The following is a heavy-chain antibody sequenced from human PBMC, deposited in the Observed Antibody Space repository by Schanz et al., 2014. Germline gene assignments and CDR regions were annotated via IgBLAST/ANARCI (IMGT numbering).Heavy chain of an antibody. J-gene: IGHJ3*02. Sequence: QVQLVESGGGVVQPGRSLRLSCATSGFTFSSYGMHWVRQAPGKGLEWVAVIWYDGTDRYYADSVKGRFTISRDNSKNTLYLQMSSLRAEDTALYYCAKDPHRDYGGKPQTFDIWGQGTMVTVSS. CDR3: AKDPHRDYGGKPQTFDI. CDR1: GFTFSSYG. CDR2: IWYDGTDR. D-gene: IGHD4-17*01. V-gene: IGHV3-33*06.